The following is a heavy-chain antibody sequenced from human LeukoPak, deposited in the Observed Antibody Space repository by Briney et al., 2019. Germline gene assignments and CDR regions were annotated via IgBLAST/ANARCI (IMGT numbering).Heavy chain of an antibody. V-gene: IGHV3-48*02. CDR3: ARDSHYAFDY. CDR1: GFTFDDYG. D-gene: IGHD2-2*01. J-gene: IGHJ4*02. Sequence: GGSLRLSCAASGFTFDDYGMSWVRQAPGKGLKWISYIGISPTSVHYADSVKGRFTISRDNAKNSLYLQMNSLRDEDTAVYYCARDSHYAFDYWGQGTLVTVSS. CDR2: IGISPTSV.